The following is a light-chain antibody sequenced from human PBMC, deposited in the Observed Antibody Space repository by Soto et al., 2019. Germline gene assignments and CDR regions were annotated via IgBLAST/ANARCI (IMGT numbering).Light chain of an antibody. CDR3: QAYDYSLTAFV. Sequence: QSVLTQPPSVSGALGRRVTISCTGNNSNLGAGYDVHWYQQLPGAAPKLVIFGNRNRPSGVPERFSGSKSGTSASLAITGLQAEDEADYYCQAYDYSLTAFVFGGGTKVTVL. V-gene: IGLV1-40*01. CDR1: NSNLGAGYD. CDR2: GNR. J-gene: IGLJ3*02.